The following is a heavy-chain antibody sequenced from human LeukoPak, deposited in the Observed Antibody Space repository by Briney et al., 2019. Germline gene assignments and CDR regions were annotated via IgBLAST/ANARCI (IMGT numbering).Heavy chain of an antibody. D-gene: IGHD4-17*01. CDR3: AREFGSPDYGDSAAYFDY. Sequence: GASVKVSCKASGYTLTGYYMHWVRQAPGQGLEWMGWINPNSGGTNYAQKFQGRVTMTRDTSISTAYMELSRLRSDDTAVYYCAREFGSPDYGDSAAYFDYWGQGTLVTVSS. CDR1: GYTLTGYY. J-gene: IGHJ4*02. V-gene: IGHV1-2*02. CDR2: INPNSGGT.